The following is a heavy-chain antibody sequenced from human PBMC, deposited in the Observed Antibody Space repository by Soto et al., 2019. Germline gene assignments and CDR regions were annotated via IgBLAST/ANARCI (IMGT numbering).Heavy chain of an antibody. D-gene: IGHD2-2*02. CDR1: GGTFSSYA. V-gene: IGHV1-69*13. CDR3: ARGDIVVVPAAIRDYYSMDV. J-gene: IGHJ6*02. Sequence: SVKVSCKASGGTFSSYAISWVRQAPGQGLEWMGGIIPIFGTANYAQKFQGRVTITADESTSTAYMELSSLRSEDTAVYYCARGDIVVVPAAIRDYYSMDVWGQGTTVTVSS. CDR2: IIPIFGTA.